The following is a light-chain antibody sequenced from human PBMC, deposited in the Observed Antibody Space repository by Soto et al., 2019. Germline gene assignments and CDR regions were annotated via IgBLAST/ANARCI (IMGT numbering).Light chain of an antibody. CDR2: EGS. CDR1: SSVFGTYNL. Sequence: QSALTQPASVSGSPGQSITISCTGTSSVFGTYNLVSWYQQHPGKAPKVMIYEGSKRPSGVSDRFSGSKSGNTASLTISGLQAEDEADYYCCSFAGSSFSLYVFGTGTKGTVL. J-gene: IGLJ1*01. V-gene: IGLV2-23*01. CDR3: CSFAGSSFSLYV.